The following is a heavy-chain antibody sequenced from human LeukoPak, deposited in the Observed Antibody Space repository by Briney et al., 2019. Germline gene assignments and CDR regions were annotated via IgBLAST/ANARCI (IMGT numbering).Heavy chain of an antibody. D-gene: IGHD3-10*01. CDR3: ARVGWFGELLPFQH. CDR1: GGSISSSSYY. J-gene: IGHJ1*01. CDR2: IYYSGST. Sequence: ASETLSLTCTVSGGSISSSSYYWGWIRQPPGKGLEWIGSIYYSGSTYYNPSLKSRVTISVDTSKNQFSLKLTSVTAADTAVYYCARVGWFGELLPFQHWGQGTLVTVSS. V-gene: IGHV4-39*01.